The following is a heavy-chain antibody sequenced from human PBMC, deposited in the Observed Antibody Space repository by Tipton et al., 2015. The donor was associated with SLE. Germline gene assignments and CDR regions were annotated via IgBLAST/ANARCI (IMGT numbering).Heavy chain of an antibody. D-gene: IGHD4-23*01. CDR1: GGSISSSSYY. Sequence: TLSLTCTVSGGSISSSSYYWGWIRQPPGRGLGWIGSIYYSGSTYYNPSPKSRVTISVGTSKNQFSLKLSSVTAADTAVYYCARLRGGNSIDYWGQGTLVTVSS. J-gene: IGHJ4*02. CDR3: ARLRGGNSIDY. CDR2: IYYSGST. V-gene: IGHV4-39*01.